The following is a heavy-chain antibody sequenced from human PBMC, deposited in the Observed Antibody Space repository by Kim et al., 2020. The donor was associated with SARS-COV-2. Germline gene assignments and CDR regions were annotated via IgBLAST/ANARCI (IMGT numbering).Heavy chain of an antibody. D-gene: IGHD6-19*01. CDR1: GFTFSDYY. CDR2: ISSSGSTI. CDR3: ARAYSSGWYYTHYYYGMDV. V-gene: IGHV3-11*01. Sequence: GGSLRLSCAASGFTFSDYYMSWIRQAPGKGLEWVSYISSSGSTIYYADSVKGRFTISRDNAKNSLYLQMNSLRAEDTAVYYCARAYSSGWYYTHYYYGMDVWGQGTTVTVSS. J-gene: IGHJ6*02.